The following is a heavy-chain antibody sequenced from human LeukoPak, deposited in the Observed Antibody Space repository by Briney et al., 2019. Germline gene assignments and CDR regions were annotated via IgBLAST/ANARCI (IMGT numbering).Heavy chain of an antibody. V-gene: IGHV4-59*01. Sequence: KPSETLSLTCTVSGGSISSYYWSWIRQPPGKGLEWIGYIYYSGSTNYNPSLKSRVTTSVDTSKNQFSLKLSSVTAADTAVYYCARAANYGDYCRFDPWGQGTLVTVSS. CDR2: IYYSGST. J-gene: IGHJ5*02. CDR1: GGSISSYY. CDR3: ARAANYGDYCRFDP. D-gene: IGHD4-17*01.